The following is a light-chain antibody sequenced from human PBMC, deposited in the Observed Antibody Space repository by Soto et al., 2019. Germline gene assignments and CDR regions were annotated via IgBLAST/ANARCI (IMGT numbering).Light chain of an antibody. CDR1: SSDVGAYNF. J-gene: IGLJ1*01. CDR2: EVT. CDR3: SSYTTTNTPYV. V-gene: IGLV2-14*01. Sequence: QSVLTQPASVSGSPGQSIPISCSGTSSDVGAYNFVSWYQVHPGRAPKLIISEVTFRPSGVSHRFSGSKSGNSASLTISGLQAEDEADYYCSSYTTTNTPYVFGSGTKVTVL.